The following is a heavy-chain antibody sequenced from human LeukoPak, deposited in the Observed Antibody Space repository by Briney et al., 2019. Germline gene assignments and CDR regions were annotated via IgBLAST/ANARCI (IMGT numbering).Heavy chain of an antibody. CDR3: ARHLGIAADRFFDY. CDR1: GGSFSGYY. J-gene: IGHJ4*02. D-gene: IGHD6-13*01. Sequence: SETLSLTCAVYGGSFSGYYWSWIRQPPGNGLEWIGEINHSGSTNYNPSLKSRVTISVDTSKNQFSLKLSSVTAADTAVYYCARHLGIAADRFFDYWDQGTLVTVSS. V-gene: IGHV4-34*01. CDR2: INHSGST.